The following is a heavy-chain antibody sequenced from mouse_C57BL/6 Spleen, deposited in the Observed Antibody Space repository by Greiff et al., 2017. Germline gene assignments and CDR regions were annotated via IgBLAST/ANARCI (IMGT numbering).Heavy chain of an antibody. CDR2: IWSDGST. Sequence: VPLQQSGPGLVAPSQSLSITCPVSGFSLTRYGVHWVRQPPGKGLEWLVVIWSDGSTTYNSALKSRLSISKDNSKSQVFLKMNSLQTDDTAMYYCARHEDYDEGGFAYWGQGTLVTVSA. J-gene: IGHJ3*01. CDR3: ARHEDYDEGGFAY. CDR1: GFSLTRYG. D-gene: IGHD2-4*01. V-gene: IGHV2-6-1*01.